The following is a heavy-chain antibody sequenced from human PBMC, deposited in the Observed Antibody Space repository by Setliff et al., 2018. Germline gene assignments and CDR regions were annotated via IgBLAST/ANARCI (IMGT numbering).Heavy chain of an antibody. D-gene: IGHD3-10*01. Sequence: ETLSLTCAVYGGSFSTYYWIWIRQPPGKGLEWVARVRSNSVGGTTEYGAPVKGRFTISRDDSKDTVYLQMNDLKTEDTGVYYCTGRTYGHQLGDYWGQGTLVTVSS. CDR2: VRSNSVGGTT. CDR3: TGRTYGHQLGDY. V-gene: IGHV3-15*01. J-gene: IGHJ4*02. CDR1: GGSFSTYY.